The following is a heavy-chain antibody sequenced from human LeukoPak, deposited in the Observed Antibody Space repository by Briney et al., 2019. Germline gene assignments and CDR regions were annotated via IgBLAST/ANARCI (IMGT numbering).Heavy chain of an antibody. CDR2: ISSSSSTI. V-gene: IGHV3-48*01. CDR1: GFTFSSYS. J-gene: IGHJ4*02. D-gene: IGHD3-3*01. CDR3: ARATYDFWSGYCFDY. Sequence: PGGSLRLSCAASGFTFSSYSMNWVRQAPGKGLEWVSYISSSSSTIYYADSVKGRFTISRDNAKNSLYLQMNSLRAEDTAVYYCARATYDFWSGYCFDYWGQGTLVTVSS.